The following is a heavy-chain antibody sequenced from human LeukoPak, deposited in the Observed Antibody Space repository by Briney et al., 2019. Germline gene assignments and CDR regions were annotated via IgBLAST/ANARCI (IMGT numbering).Heavy chain of an antibody. D-gene: IGHD6-6*01. CDR2: ISSSSSYI. J-gene: IGHJ6*03. CDR3: ARDPTDIAATYYYYYMDV. V-gene: IGHV3-21*01. CDR1: GFTFSSYS. Sequence: RGSLRLSCGASGFTFSSYSMTWVRQAPGKGLEWVSSISSSSSYIYYADSVKGRFTISRDNAKNSLYLQMDSLRAEDTAVYYCARDPTDIAATYYYYYMDVWGKGTTVTVSS.